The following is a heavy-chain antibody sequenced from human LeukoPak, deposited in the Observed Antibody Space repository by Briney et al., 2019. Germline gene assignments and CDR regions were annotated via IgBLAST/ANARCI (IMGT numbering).Heavy chain of an antibody. CDR3: ARHDSFIPY. J-gene: IGHJ4*02. D-gene: IGHD2-21*01. CDR2: ISDSEGST. V-gene: IGHV3-23*01. Sequence: PGGSLRLSCAASGFTFNYYAMSWVRQAPGKGLEWVSGISDSEGSTYYTDSVKGRFTISRDNTKNTVYLQMSNLRADDTGVYFCARHDSFIPYWGQGTQVTVSS. CDR1: GFTFNYYA.